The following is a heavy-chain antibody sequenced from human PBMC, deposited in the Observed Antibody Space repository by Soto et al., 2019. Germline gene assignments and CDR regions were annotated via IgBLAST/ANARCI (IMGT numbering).Heavy chain of an antibody. CDR1: GGSISSGSYY. CDR3: ARLAYDFWKSWFDP. CDR2: IYYTGST. J-gene: IGHJ5*02. V-gene: IGHV4-39*01. D-gene: IGHD3-3*01. Sequence: PSETLSLTCVVSGGSISSGSYYWGWIRQPPGKGLEYIGNIYYTGSTYYNPSLESRVTISVDTSKNQFSLKLSSVTAADTAVYYCARLAYDFWKSWFDPWGQGTLVTVSS.